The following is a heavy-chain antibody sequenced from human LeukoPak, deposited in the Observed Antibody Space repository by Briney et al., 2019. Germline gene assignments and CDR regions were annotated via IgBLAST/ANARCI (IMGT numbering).Heavy chain of an antibody. CDR2: IYYSGST. J-gene: IGHJ4*02. D-gene: IGHD6-13*01. Sequence: SETLSLTCTVSGGSISSYYWSWIRQPPGKGLEWIGYIYYSGSTNYNPSLKSRVTISVDTSRNQFSLKLSSVTAADTAVYYCARFWYSSSWIDYWGQGTLVTVSS. CDR3: ARFWYSSSWIDY. CDR1: GGSISSYY. V-gene: IGHV4-59*01.